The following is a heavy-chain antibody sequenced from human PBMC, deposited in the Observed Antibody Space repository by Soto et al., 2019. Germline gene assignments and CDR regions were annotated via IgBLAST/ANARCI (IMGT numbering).Heavy chain of an antibody. V-gene: IGHV3-48*02. CDR1: GFTFSSYS. CDR3: ARGFSYASFDY. CDR2: ISKDGSTI. J-gene: IGHJ4*02. D-gene: IGHD5-18*01. Sequence: EAQLVESGGGFVQPGGSLRLSCAASGFTFSSYSMSWVRQAPGKGLEWISYISKDGSTIYYADSVKGRFTISRDDAKSSLYLQINRLRDEDTAVYSCARGFSYASFDYWGQGTLVTVSS.